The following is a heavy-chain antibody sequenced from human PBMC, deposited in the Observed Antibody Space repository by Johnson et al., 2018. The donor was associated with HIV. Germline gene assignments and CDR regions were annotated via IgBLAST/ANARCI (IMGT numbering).Heavy chain of an antibody. CDR2: ISYDGSNK. V-gene: IGHV3-30*04. CDR3: AKVDGSGTWGAFDI. CDR1: GFTFSSYA. J-gene: IGHJ3*02. Sequence: VQLVESGGGVVQPGRSLRLSCAASGFTFSSYAMHWVRQAPGKGLEWVAVISYDGSNKYSADSVKGRFTISRDNSKNTLYLQMNSLRAEDTAVYYCAKVDGSGTWGAFDIWGQGTMVTVSS. D-gene: IGHD3-10*01.